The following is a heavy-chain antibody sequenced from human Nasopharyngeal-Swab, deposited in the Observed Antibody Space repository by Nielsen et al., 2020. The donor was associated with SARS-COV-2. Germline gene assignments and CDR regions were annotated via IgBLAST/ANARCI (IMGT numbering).Heavy chain of an antibody. Sequence: GGSLRLSCAVSGFTFSTYAMTWVRQAPGKGLEWVSSVSGTGGTTKYADSVKGRFTISRDNSKKKVYLEMHSLRVEDTAVYYCARFGSGTPGYMDVWGKGTTVTVSS. CDR3: ARFGSGTPGYMDV. CDR1: GFTFSTYA. D-gene: IGHD3-10*01. CDR2: VSGTGGTT. J-gene: IGHJ6*03. V-gene: IGHV3-23*01.